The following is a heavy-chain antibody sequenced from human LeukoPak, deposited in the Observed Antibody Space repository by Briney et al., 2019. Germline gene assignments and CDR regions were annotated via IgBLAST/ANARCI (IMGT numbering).Heavy chain of an antibody. J-gene: IGHJ5*02. CDR1: GGSISSSNW. CDR3: AREHIVVVTATNWFDP. D-gene: IGHD2-21*02. Sequence: SETLSLTCAVSGGSISSSNWWSWVRQPPGKGLEWIGEIYHSGSTNYNPSLKSRVTISVDKSKNQSSLKLSSVTAADTAVYYCAREHIVVVTATNWFDPWGQGTLVTVSS. V-gene: IGHV4-4*02. CDR2: IYHSGST.